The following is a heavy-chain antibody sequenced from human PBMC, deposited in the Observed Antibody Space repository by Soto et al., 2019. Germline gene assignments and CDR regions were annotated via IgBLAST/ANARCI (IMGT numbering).Heavy chain of an antibody. V-gene: IGHV3-33*01. D-gene: IGHD2-15*01. Sequence: QVQLGESGGGVVQPGRYLRLSCAASGFTFSSYGMHWVRQAPGKGLEWVAVIWYDGSKKYYADSVKVQFTISRDNSKNTMYLHMNSLRDEDTAVYYCARDAHCSGGSCYSGIFDYWVQGTLVTVSS. CDR2: IWYDGSKK. CDR3: ARDAHCSGGSCYSGIFDY. CDR1: GFTFSSYG. J-gene: IGHJ4*02.